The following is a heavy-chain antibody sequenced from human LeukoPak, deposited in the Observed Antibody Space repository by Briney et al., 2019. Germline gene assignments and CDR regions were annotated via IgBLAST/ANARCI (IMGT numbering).Heavy chain of an antibody. D-gene: IGHD5-18*01. Sequence: PGGSLRLSCAASGFTFSGYGMHWVRQAPGKGLGWLAVISYDGGNKYYADSVKGRFTISRDNSKNTLYLQMNSLSAEDTALYYCSKYSPKTNLQYGMDVWGQGTTVNVS. CDR1: GFTFSGYG. CDR2: ISYDGGNK. J-gene: IGHJ6*02. V-gene: IGHV3-30*18. CDR3: SKYSPKTNLQYGMDV.